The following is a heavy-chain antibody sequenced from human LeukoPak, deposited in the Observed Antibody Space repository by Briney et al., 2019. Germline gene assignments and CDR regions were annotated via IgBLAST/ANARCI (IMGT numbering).Heavy chain of an antibody. CDR1: GFTFSTFA. Sequence: GGSLRLSCAASGFTFSTFAMIWVRQPPGKGLEWVSSISSSSSYIYYADSVKGRFTISRDNAKNSLYLQMNSLRAEDTAVYYCAELGITMIGGVWGKGTTVTISS. CDR3: AELGITMIGGV. D-gene: IGHD3-10*02. V-gene: IGHV3-21*01. CDR2: ISSSSSYI. J-gene: IGHJ6*04.